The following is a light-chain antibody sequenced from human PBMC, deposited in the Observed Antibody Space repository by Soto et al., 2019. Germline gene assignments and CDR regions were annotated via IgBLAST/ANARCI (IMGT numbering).Light chain of an antibody. CDR3: CSYAGDYSYV. CDR1: SSDVGDYNY. CDR2: DVS. Sequence: QSALTQPRSVSGSPGQSVTISCTGTSSDVGDYNYVSWYQQHPGKAPKLMIYDVSKRPSGVPDRFSGSKSGNTASLTISGLQAEDEADYYCCSYAGDYSYVFGTGTKLTVL. V-gene: IGLV2-11*01. J-gene: IGLJ1*01.